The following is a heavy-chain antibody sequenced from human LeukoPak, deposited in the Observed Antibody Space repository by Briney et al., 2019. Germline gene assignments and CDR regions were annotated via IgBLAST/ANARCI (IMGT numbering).Heavy chain of an antibody. J-gene: IGHJ4*02. CDR2: ISEGVGNT. CDR3: AKREKGTTGRFFDY. D-gene: IGHD4-17*01. V-gene: IGHV3-23*01. Sequence: GGSLRLSCAASEFTFTNYAMTWVRQAPGKGLEWVSGISEGVGNTYYADSVKGRFTISRDHSKNTLYLQMNSLRAEDTALYYCAKREKGTTGRFFDYWGQGTLVTVSS. CDR1: EFTFTNYA.